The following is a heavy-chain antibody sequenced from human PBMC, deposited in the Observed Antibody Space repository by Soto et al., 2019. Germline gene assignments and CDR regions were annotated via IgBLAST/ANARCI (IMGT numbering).Heavy chain of an antibody. CDR2: IWYDGSNK. V-gene: IGHV3-33*01. CDR3: ARGCSSTSCYVSGAFDI. J-gene: IGHJ3*02. D-gene: IGHD2-2*01. Sequence: GGSMRLSCAASGFNFISYGMHWVRQATGKGLEWVAVIWYDGSNKYYADSVKGRFTISRDNSKNTLYLQMNSLRAEDTAVYYCARGCSSTSCYVSGAFDIWGQGTMVTVSS. CDR1: GFNFISYG.